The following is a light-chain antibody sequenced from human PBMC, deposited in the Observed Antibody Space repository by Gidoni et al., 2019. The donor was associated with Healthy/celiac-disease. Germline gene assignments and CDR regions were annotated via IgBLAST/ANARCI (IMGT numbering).Light chain of an antibody. CDR1: SSDVGGYNY. Sequence: QSALTQPPSASGSPGQSVTISCTGNSSDVGGYNYVSWYQQHPVKAPKLMIYEVSKRPSGVPDRFSGSKSGNTASLTVSGLQAEDEADYYCSSYAGSNNPYVFGTGTKVTVL. CDR2: EVS. J-gene: IGLJ1*01. V-gene: IGLV2-8*01. CDR3: SSYAGSNNPYV.